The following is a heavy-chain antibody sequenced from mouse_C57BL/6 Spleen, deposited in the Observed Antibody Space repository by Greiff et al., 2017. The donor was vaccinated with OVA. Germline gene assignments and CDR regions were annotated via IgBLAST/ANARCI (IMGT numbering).Heavy chain of an antibody. CDR3: ARSITTVVATRDAMDY. CDR2: IHPNSGST. V-gene: IGHV1-64*01. D-gene: IGHD1-1*01. Sequence: VQLQQPGAELVKPGASVKLSCKASGYTFTSYWLHWVKQRPGQGLEWIGMIHPNSGSTNYNEKFKSKATLTVDKSSSTAYMQLSSLTSEDSAVYYCARSITTVVATRDAMDYWGQGTSVTVSS. CDR1: GYTFTSYW. J-gene: IGHJ4*01.